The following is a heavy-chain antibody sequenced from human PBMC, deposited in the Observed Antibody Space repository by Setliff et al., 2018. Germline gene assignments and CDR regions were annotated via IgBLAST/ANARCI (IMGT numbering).Heavy chain of an antibody. D-gene: IGHD7-27*01. CDR2: INGDATIT. CDR1: GFTFSKYW. V-gene: IGHV3-74*01. CDR3: AALDWGENFYNVDA. J-gene: IGHJ6*03. Sequence: QPGGSLRLSCAAFGFTFSKYWMYWVRQAPGKGLVWLSRINGDATITNYADSVKGRFTISRDNGRNTLYLQINSLRGEDTGVYFCAALDWGENFYNVDAWGKGTTVTVSS.